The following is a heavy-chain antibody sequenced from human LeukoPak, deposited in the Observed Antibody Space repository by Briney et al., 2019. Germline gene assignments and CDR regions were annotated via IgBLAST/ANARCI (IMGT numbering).Heavy chain of an antibody. CDR1: GYTLTSYG. D-gene: IGHD3-10*01. CDR3: ARDHMVRGVDYYGMDV. V-gene: IGHV1-18*04. J-gene: IGHJ6*04. CDR2: ICPYNGDT. Sequence: AGVKVSCKASGYTLTSYGISWVPPAPGQGGEWMGWICPYNGDTNYAQKLQGRGTMTTDTSTSTAYMELRSLRSDDTAVYYCARDHMVRGVDYYGMDVWGKGNTVTVSS.